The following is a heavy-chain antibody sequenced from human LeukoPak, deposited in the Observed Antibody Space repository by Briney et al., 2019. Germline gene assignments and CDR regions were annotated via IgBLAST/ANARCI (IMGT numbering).Heavy chain of an antibody. J-gene: IGHJ3*02. CDR1: GYTFTGYY. Sequence: ASVKVSCKASGYTFTGYYMHWVRQAPGQGLEWMGWINPNSGGTNYAQKFQGRVTMTRDTSISTAYMELSRLRSDDTAVYYCAISSGWYEDDAFDIWGQGTMVTVSS. D-gene: IGHD6-19*01. V-gene: IGHV1-2*02. CDR3: AISSGWYEDDAFDI. CDR2: INPNSGGT.